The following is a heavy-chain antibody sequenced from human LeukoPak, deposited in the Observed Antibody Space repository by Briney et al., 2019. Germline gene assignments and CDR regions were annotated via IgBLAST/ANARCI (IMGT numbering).Heavy chain of an antibody. Sequence: GGSLRLSCAASGFTFSDSGMRWVRQASGRGLEWVGRIRSKANSYATAYAASVKGRFTISRDGSKNTAYLQMNSLKTEDTAVYYCTRYGDYPFDYWGQGTLVTVSS. CDR3: TRYGDYPFDY. V-gene: IGHV3-73*01. D-gene: IGHD2-21*01. CDR2: IRSKANSYAT. CDR1: GFTFSDSG. J-gene: IGHJ4*02.